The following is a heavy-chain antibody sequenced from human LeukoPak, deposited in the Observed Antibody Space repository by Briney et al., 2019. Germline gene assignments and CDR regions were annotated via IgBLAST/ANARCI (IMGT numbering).Heavy chain of an antibody. J-gene: IGHJ4*02. CDR3: AREQRIAVAGTLGY. V-gene: IGHV1-3*01. CDR2: INAGNGNT. Sequence: ASVKVSCKASGYTFTSYAMHRVRQAPGQRLEWMGWINAGNGNTKYSQKFQGRVTITRDTSASTAYMELSSLRSEDTAVYYCAREQRIAVAGTLGYWGQGTLVTVSS. D-gene: IGHD6-19*01. CDR1: GYTFTSYA.